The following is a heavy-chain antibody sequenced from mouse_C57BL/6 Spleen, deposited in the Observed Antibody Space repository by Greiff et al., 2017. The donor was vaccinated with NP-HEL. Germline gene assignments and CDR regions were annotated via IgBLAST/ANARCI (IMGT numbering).Heavy chain of an antibody. CDR3: ARRGNYVPYYAMDY. Sequence: QVQLQQPGAELVKPGASVKLSCKASGYTFTSYWMQWVKQRPGQGLEWIGEIDPSDSYPNYNQKFKGQATLTVDTSSSTAYMQLSSLTSEDSAVYYCARRGNYVPYYAMDYWGQGTSVTVSS. CDR1: GYTFTSYW. J-gene: IGHJ4*01. D-gene: IGHD2-1*01. V-gene: IGHV1-50*01. CDR2: IDPSDSYP.